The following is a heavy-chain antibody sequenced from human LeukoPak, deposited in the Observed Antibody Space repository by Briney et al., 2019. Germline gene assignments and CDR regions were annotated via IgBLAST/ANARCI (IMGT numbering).Heavy chain of an antibody. CDR3: ARERSDGHRFFDY. CDR1: GGTFSSYA. J-gene: IGHJ4*02. V-gene: IGHV1-69*05. CDR2: IIPIFGTA. Sequence: ASVKVSCKASGGTFSSYAISWVRQAPGQGLEWMGGIIPIFGTANYAQKFQGRVTITTDESASTAYMELSSLRSEDTAVYYCARERSDGHRFFDYWGQGTLVTVSS. D-gene: IGHD5-24*01.